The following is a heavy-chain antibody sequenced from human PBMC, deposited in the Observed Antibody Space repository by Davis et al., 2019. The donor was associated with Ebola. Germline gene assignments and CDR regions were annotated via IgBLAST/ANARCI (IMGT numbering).Heavy chain of an antibody. CDR1: GGSINNYF. CDR3: ARGNYGDYIVLYYYNMDV. D-gene: IGHD4-17*01. J-gene: IGHJ6*02. Sequence: MPSETLSLTCTVSGGSINNYFWSWIRQPPGKGLEWIGNIHYLGNTKYNPSLKSRVTMSVDTSKNQFSLKLSSVTAADTAIYYCARGNYGDYIVLYYYNMDVWGQGTTVTVSS. CDR2: IHYLGNT. V-gene: IGHV4-59*01.